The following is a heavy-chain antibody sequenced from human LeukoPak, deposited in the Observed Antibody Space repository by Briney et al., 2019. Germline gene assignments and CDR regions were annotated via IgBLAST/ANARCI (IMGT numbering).Heavy chain of an antibody. CDR2: IYHSGST. D-gene: IGHD4-17*01. CDR3: ARVGLLTVTTLFAFDI. CDR1: GGYFSSYY. J-gene: IGHJ3*02. V-gene: IGHV4-4*02. Sequence: PSETLSLTCTVSGGYFSSYYWSWVRQPPGKGLEWIGEIYHSGSTNYNPSLKSRVTISVDKSKNQFSLKLSSVTAADTAVYYCARVGLLTVTTLFAFDIWGQGTMVTVSS.